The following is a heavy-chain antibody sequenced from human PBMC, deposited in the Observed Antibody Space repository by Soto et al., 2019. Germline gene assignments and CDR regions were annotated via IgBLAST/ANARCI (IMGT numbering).Heavy chain of an antibody. CDR1: GGSFSGYY. CDR3: ARDREVATITNWFDP. CDR2: INHGGST. J-gene: IGHJ5*02. D-gene: IGHD5-12*01. Sequence: SETLSLTCAVSGGSFSGYYWSWVRQPPGKGLEWLGEINHGGSTNSNPSLKSRVTISVDTSKNQFSLKLSSVTAADTAVYYCARDREVATITNWFDPWGQGTLVTVSS. V-gene: IGHV4-34*01.